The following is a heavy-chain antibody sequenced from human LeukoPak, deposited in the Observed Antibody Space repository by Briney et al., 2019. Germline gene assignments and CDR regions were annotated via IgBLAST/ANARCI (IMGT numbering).Heavy chain of an antibody. Sequence: SQTLSLTCTVSGGSISSGGYYWSWIRQHPRKGLEWIGYIYYSGSTYYNPSLRSRVTISVDTSKNQFSLKLSSVTAADTAVYYCARVGGYSYGADFWGQGTLVTVSP. CDR3: ARVGGYSYGADF. CDR1: GGSISSGGYY. V-gene: IGHV4-31*03. D-gene: IGHD5-18*01. CDR2: IYYSGST. J-gene: IGHJ4*02.